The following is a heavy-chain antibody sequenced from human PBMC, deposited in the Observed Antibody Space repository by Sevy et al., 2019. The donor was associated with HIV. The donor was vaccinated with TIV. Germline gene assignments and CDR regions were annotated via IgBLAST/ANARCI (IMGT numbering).Heavy chain of an antibody. D-gene: IGHD3-22*01. J-gene: IGHJ6*02. CDR3: ARDQYDSSGYYYSYYGMDV. CDR1: GYTFTSYG. CDR2: ISAYSGNT. Sequence: ASVKVSCKASGYTFTSYGINWVRQAPGQGIEWMGWISAYSGNTNYAQNLQGRVTMTTDTFTSTAYMELRSLTSDDTAVYYCARDQYDSSGYYYSYYGMDVWGQGTSVTVSS. V-gene: IGHV1-18*01.